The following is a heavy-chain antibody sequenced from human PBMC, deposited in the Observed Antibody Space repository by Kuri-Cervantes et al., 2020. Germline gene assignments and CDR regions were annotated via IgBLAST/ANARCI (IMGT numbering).Heavy chain of an antibody. CDR3: ARESELEGFDY. CDR2: INPSGGST. CDR1: GYTFTSYY. V-gene: IGHV1-46*01. Sequence: ASVKVSCKASGYTFTSYYMHWVRQAPGQGLEWMGIINPSGGSTSYAQKFQGRVTMTRDTSTSTVYMELSSLRSDDTAVYYCARESELEGFDYWGQGTLVTVSS. D-gene: IGHD1-1*01. J-gene: IGHJ4*02.